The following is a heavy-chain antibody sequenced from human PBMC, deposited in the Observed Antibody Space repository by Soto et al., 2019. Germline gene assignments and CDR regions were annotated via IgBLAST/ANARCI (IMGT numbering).Heavy chain of an antibody. D-gene: IGHD2-8*01. CDR3: AKSQEVYDY. CDR2: ISNNGGRT. J-gene: IGHJ4*02. CDR1: GFTFRDYA. V-gene: IGHV3-23*01. Sequence: PGGSLRLSCAASGFTFRDYAMTWVRQAPGKGLEWVSGISNNGGRTYYADSVKGRFTISRDNSKNTVYLQMSSLRVDDTAVYYCAKSQEVYDYWGQGTLVTVS.